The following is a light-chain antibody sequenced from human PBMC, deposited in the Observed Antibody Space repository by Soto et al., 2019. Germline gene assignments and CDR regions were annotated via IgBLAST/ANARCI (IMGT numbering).Light chain of an antibody. J-gene: IGKJ1*01. Sequence: IHMTQSPSTLSASVGDRVTITCRASQSISSWLAWYQQKPGKAPKLLIYKASTLKSGVPSRFSGSGSGTEFTLTISSLQPDDFATYWCQHYGGMWTFGQGTKVDIK. CDR3: QHYGGMWT. CDR1: QSISSW. V-gene: IGKV1-5*03. CDR2: KAS.